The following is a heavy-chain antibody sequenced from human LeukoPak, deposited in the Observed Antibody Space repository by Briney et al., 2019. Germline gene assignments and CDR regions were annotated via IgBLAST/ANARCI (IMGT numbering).Heavy chain of an antibody. CDR2: IYYSGST. V-gene: IGHV4-39*01. CDR3: ARHSTGRAYYDFWSGPTSYYFDY. D-gene: IGHD3-3*01. Sequence: PSETLSLTRTVSGGSISSSSYYWGWIRQPPGKGLEWIGSIYYSGSTYYNPSLKSRVTISVDTSKNQFSLKLSSVTAADTAVYYCARHSTGRAYYDFWSGPTSYYFDYWGQGTLVTVSS. J-gene: IGHJ4*02. CDR1: GGSISSSSYY.